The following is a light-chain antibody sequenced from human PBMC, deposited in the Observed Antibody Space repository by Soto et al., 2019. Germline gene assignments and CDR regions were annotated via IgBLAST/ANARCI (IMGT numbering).Light chain of an antibody. CDR1: ESVSSE. CDR2: DAS. V-gene: IGKV3-15*01. CDR3: HQYNKWALT. Sequence: EIVMTQSPATLSVSPGKGATLSCRASESVSSELAWYRQRPGQSPRLLIYDASTRATGVPARFSGSGSGTEFALTMSSAESEDSAIYYWHQYNKWALTFGEGTRLEI. J-gene: IGKJ5*01.